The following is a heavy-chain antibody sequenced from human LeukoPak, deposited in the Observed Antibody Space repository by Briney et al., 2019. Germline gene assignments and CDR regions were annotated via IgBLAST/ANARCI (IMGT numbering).Heavy chain of an antibody. V-gene: IGHV3-30*04. CDR1: GFTFSSYA. D-gene: IGHD3-10*01. Sequence: GGSLRLSCAASGFTFSSYAMHWVREAPGKGLEWVAVISYDGSNKYYADSVKGRFTISRDNSKTTLYLQMNSLRAEDTAVYYCARGMARGVIITTPRPFDYWGQGTLVTVSS. CDR3: ARGMARGVIITTPRPFDY. J-gene: IGHJ4*02. CDR2: ISYDGSNK.